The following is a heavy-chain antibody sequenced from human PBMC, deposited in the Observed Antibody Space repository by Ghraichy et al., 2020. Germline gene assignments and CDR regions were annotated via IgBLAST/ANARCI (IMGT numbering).Heavy chain of an antibody. CDR1: GGSFSGYY. J-gene: IGHJ5*02. D-gene: IGHD2-15*01. Sequence: SETLSLTCAVYGGSFSGYYWSWIRQPPGKGLEWIGEINHSGSTNYNPSLKSRVTISVDTSKNQFFLKLSSVTAADTAVYYCARRYCSGGSCAAFDPWGQGTLVTVSS. CDR3: ARRYCSGGSCAAFDP. V-gene: IGHV4-34*01. CDR2: INHSGST.